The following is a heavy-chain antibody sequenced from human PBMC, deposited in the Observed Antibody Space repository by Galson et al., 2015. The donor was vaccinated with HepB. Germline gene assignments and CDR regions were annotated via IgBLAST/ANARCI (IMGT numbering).Heavy chain of an antibody. CDR3: ARDGYCSSTSCYTFDY. CDR1: GGSFSGFY. CDR2: INHSGST. D-gene: IGHD2-2*02. V-gene: IGHV4-34*01. J-gene: IGHJ4*02. Sequence: TLSLTCAVYGGSFSGFYWSWIRQPPGKGLEWIGEINHSGSTNYNPSLKSRVTISVDTSKNQFSLKLSSVTAADTAVYYCARDGYCSSTSCYTFDYWGQGTLVTVSS.